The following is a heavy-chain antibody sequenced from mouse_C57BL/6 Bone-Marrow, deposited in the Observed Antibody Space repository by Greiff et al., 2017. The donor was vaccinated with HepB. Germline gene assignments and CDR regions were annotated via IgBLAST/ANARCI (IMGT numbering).Heavy chain of an antibody. CDR2: IWSGGST. CDR3: ARNWGGSSYYAMDY. D-gene: IGHD1-1*01. CDR1: GFSLTSYG. J-gene: IGHJ4*01. Sequence: VMLVESGPGLVQPSQSLSITCTVSGFSLTSYGVHWVRQSPGKGLEWLGVIWSGGSTDYNAAFISRLSISKDNSKSQVFFKMNSLQADDTAIYYCARNWGGSSYYAMDYWGQGTSVTVSS. V-gene: IGHV2-2*01.